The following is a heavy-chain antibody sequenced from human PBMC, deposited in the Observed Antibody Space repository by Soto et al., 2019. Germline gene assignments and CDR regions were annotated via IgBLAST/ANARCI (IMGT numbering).Heavy chain of an antibody. CDR2: MYYSGST. D-gene: IGHD5-12*01. V-gene: IGHV4-39*01. CDR1: GCSISSSSYY. J-gene: IGHJ3*02. CDR3: AGGVATIPDAFDI. Sequence: QLQLQESGPGLAKPSETLSLTCAVSGCSISSSSYYCGWIRQPPVKRLEWIGSMYYSGSTYYNPSLKSRVTISVDTSKNQFSLKLSSVTAADTAVYYCAGGVATIPDAFDIWGQGTMVTVSS.